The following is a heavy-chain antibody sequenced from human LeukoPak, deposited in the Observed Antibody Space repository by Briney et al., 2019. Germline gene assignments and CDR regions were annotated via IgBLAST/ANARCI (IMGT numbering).Heavy chain of an antibody. CDR2: ITSSGSQ. V-gene: IGHV3-11*01. CDR3: TRDQDAGYALGY. D-gene: IGHD3-22*01. CDR1: GFTFSDYY. Sequence: PGGSLRLSCAASGFTFSDYYMSWIRQAPGKGLEWISYITSSGSQYYSDSVKGRFTISRDAASKSLYLQMKSLRLEDTAVYFCTRDQDAGYALGYWGQGTLVTVSS. J-gene: IGHJ4*02.